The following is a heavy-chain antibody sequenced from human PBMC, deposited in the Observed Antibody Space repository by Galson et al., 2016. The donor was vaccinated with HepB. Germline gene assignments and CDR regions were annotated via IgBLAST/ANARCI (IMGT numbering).Heavy chain of an antibody. CDR1: GFTFSSYW. V-gene: IGHV3-74*01. CDR3: AVGNDPLDY. D-gene: IGHD1-1*01. CDR2: NNGDGSST. Sequence: SLRLSCAASGFTFSSYWMHWVRQAPGKGLVWVTRNNGDGSSTTYADSVKGRFTISRDNAQNTLYLQMNSLRAGDTAVYYCAVGNDPLDYWGQGTLVTVSS. J-gene: IGHJ4*02.